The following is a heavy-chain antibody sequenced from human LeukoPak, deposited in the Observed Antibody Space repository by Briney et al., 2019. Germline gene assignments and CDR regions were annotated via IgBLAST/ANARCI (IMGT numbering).Heavy chain of an antibody. D-gene: IGHD3-22*01. J-gene: IGHJ4*02. CDR2: IYSGGST. Sequence: GGSLRLSCAASGFTFSSNYMSRVRQAPGKGLEWVSVIYSGGSTYYADSVKGRFTISRDNSKNTLYLQMNSLRAEDTAVYYCARDPTYYYDSSGYFGYFDYWGQGTLVTVSS. V-gene: IGHV3-53*01. CDR3: ARDPTYYYDSSGYFGYFDY. CDR1: GFTFSSNY.